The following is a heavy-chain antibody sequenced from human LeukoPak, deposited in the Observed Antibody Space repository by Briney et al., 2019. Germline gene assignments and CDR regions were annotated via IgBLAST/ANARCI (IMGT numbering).Heavy chain of an antibody. CDR3: AKDHPPSEPPELPLGIAVAGTSRDDYYYYGMDV. D-gene: IGHD6-19*01. J-gene: IGHJ6*02. V-gene: IGHV3-9*01. Sequence: PGGSLRLSCAASGFTFDDYAMHWVRQAPGKGLEWVSGISWNSGSIGYADSVKGRFTISRDNAKNSLYLQMNSLRAEDTAVYYCAKDHPPSEPPELPLGIAVAGTSRDDYYYYGMDVWGQGTTVTVSS. CDR1: GFTFDDYA. CDR2: ISWNSGSI.